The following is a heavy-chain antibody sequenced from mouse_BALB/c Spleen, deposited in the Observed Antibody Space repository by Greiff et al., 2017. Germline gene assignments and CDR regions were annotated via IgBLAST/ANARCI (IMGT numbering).Heavy chain of an antibody. J-gene: IGHJ2*01. V-gene: IGHV1S29*02. CDR3: AREGITTGYFDY. CDR2: IYPYNGGT. Sequence: EVKLMESGPELVKPGASVKISCKASGYTFTDYNMHWVKQSHGKSLEWIGYIYPYNGGTGYNQKFKSKATLTVDNSSSTAYMELRSLTSEDSAVYYCAREGITTGYFDYWGQGTTLTVSS. CDR1: GYTFTDYN. D-gene: IGHD2-4*01.